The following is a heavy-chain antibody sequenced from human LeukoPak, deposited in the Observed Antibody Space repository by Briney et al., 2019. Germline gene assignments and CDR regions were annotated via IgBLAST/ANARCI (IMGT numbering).Heavy chain of an antibody. J-gene: IGHJ4*02. D-gene: IGHD6-19*01. CDR1: GGSFSGYY. CDR2: ISGSGDST. CDR3: AKVRAPSGWFNSDY. Sequence: LSLTCAVYGGSFSGYYWSWVRQAPGKGLEWVSGISGSGDSTYYADSVKGRFTISRDNSKNTLYLQMNSLRVEDTAAYYCAKVRAPSGWFNSDYWGQGTLVTVSS. V-gene: IGHV3-23*01.